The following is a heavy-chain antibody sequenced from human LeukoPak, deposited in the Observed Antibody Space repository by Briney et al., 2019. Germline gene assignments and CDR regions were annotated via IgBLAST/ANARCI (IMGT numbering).Heavy chain of an antibody. CDR1: GGSFRDYY. Sequence: SKTLSLTCAVYGGSFRDYYWSWIRKPPGKGLEWIGEINHDGTTNYNPSLKSRVIMSVDASKSQFFLTLTPVTAADTAVYYCAREGAYTNFVNRFDAWGQGTLVTVSS. V-gene: IGHV4-34*01. CDR2: INHDGTT. J-gene: IGHJ5*02. CDR3: AREGAYTNFVNRFDA. D-gene: IGHD2-2*02.